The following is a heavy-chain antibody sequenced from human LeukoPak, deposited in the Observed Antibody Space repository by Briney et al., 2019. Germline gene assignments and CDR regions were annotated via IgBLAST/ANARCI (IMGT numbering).Heavy chain of an antibody. D-gene: IGHD6-6*01. J-gene: IGHJ4*02. V-gene: IGHV4-59*01. CDR1: GGSISNYY. CDR3: ARAGQFISARPITFDY. CDR2: IYYSGST. Sequence: SETLSLTCTVSGGSISNYYWCWIRQPPGKGLEWIGYIYYSGSTNSNPSLKSRVTISLDTSKNQFSLKLSSVTAADTAVYYCARAGQFISARPITFDYWGQGSLVTVPS.